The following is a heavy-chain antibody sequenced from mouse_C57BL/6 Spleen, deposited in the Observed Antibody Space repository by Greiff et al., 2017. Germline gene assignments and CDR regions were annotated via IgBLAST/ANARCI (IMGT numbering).Heavy chain of an antibody. CDR1: GYTFTGYW. J-gene: IGHJ1*03. CDR3: ARENYSNSWYFDY. V-gene: IGHV1-9*01. Sequence: VQLQQSGAELMKPGASVKLSCTASGYTFTGYWIEWVKQRPGHGLEWVGEIFPGSGSTNYHEKFKGKTTFTADPSSNTTYMQLSSLTTEDSAIYDCARENYSNSWYFDYWGTGTTVTVSS. CDR2: IFPGSGST. D-gene: IGHD2-5*01.